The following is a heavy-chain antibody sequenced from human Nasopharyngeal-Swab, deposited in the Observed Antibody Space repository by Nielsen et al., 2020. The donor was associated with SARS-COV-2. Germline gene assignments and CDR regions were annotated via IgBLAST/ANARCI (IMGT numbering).Heavy chain of an antibody. D-gene: IGHD1-26*01. CDR3: ASQGSGSYYLLYYYYGMDV. CDR2: IYYSGST. Sequence: WIRQPPGKGLEWIGSIYYSGSTYYNPSLKSRVTISVDTSKNQFSLKLSSATAADTAVYYCASQGSGSYYLLYYYYGMDVWGQGTTVTVSS. J-gene: IGHJ6*02. V-gene: IGHV4-39*01.